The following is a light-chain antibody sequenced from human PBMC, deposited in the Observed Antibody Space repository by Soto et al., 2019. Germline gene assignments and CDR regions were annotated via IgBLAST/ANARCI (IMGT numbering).Light chain of an antibody. CDR1: SSNFGTYNY. CDR3: NSYTGTSSRYV. J-gene: IGLJ1*01. V-gene: IGLV2-14*03. Sequence: QSALTQPASVSGSPGQSITISCTGTSSNFGTYNYVSWYQQHTGKAPKLMIFDVSYRPSGVSNRFSGSKSDNTASLTISGLQAEDEADYYCNSYTGTSSRYVFGTGTQLTVL. CDR2: DVS.